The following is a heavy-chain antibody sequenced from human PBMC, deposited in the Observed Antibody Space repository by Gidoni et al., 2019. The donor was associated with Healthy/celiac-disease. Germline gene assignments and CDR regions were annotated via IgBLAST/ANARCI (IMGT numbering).Heavy chain of an antibody. CDR2: ISYDGSNK. CDR3: ARDRLPNRSVDIVATGSAFDI. CDR1: GFTFSSYA. J-gene: IGHJ3*02. D-gene: IGHD5-12*01. V-gene: IGHV3-30-3*01. Sequence: QVQLVESGGGVVQPGRSLRLSCAASGFTFSSYAMHWVRQAPGKGLEWVAVISYDGSNKYYADSVKGRFTISRDNSKNTLYLQMNSLRAEDTAVYYCARDRLPNRSVDIVATGSAFDIWGQGTMVTVSS.